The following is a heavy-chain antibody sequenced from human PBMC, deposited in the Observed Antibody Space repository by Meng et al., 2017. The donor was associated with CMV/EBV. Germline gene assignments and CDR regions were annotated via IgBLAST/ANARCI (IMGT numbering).Heavy chain of an antibody. J-gene: IGHJ4*02. CDR3: AKGYDDAD. D-gene: IGHD3-16*01. Sequence: LRRSWAAYGLTFSSYARSWVRQATGKGLEWVSAISGSGGSTYYADSVKGRFTISRDNSKNTLYLQMNSLRAEDTAVYYCAKGYDDADWGQGTLVTVSS. CDR1: GLTFSSYA. CDR2: ISGSGGST. V-gene: IGHV3-23*01.